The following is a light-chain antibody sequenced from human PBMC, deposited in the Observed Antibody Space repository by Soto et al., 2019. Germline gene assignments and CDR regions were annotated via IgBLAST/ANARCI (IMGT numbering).Light chain of an antibody. J-gene: IGLJ2*01. Sequence: QSALTQPASVSGSPGQSITISCTGTSSDVGYYNYVSWYQQQPGKAPKLMIYDVSNRPSGISNRFSGSKSGSTASLTISGLQGEDEADYYCSSYTRSTSVVFGGGTKVTVL. CDR2: DVS. V-gene: IGLV2-14*01. CDR3: SSYTRSTSVV. CDR1: SSDVGYYNY.